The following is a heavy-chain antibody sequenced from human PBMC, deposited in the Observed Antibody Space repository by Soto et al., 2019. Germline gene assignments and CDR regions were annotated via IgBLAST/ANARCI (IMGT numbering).Heavy chain of an antibody. V-gene: IGHV3-23*01. D-gene: IGHD5-12*01. Sequence: VGSLRLSCAASGFTFSSYAMSWVRQARGKGLEWVSAISGSGGSTYYADSVKGRFTISRDNSKNTLYLQMNSLRAEDTAVYYCAKVLSSRTPTRGYDYWGQGTLVTVSS. CDR1: GFTFSSYA. J-gene: IGHJ4*02. CDR2: ISGSGGST. CDR3: AKVLSSRTPTRGYDY.